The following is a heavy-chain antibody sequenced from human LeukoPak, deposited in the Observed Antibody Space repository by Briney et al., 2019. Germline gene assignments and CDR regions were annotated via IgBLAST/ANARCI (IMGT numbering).Heavy chain of an antibody. V-gene: IGHV4-59*01. CDR1: GGSISSYY. CDR3: ARDKGDGYNYAGGFDY. CDR2: IYYSGST. D-gene: IGHD5-12*01. Sequence: SETLSLTCTVSGGSISSYYWSWIRQPPGKGLEWIGYIYYSGSTNYNPSLKSRVTISVDTSKNQFSLKLSSVTAADTAVYYCARDKGDGYNYAGGFDYWGRGTLVTVSS. J-gene: IGHJ4*02.